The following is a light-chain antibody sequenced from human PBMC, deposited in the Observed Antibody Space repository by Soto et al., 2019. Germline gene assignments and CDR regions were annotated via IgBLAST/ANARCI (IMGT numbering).Light chain of an antibody. CDR3: SSYATSILEV. Sequence: QSALTQPASVSGSPGQSITISCTGTSSDVGGYNFVSRYQQHPGKAPKLMIYDVSNRPSGVSDRFSGSKSGNTASLTIFGLQAEDEADYYCSSYATSILEVFGTGTKVTVL. CDR2: DVS. J-gene: IGLJ1*01. CDR1: SSDVGGYNF. V-gene: IGLV2-14*03.